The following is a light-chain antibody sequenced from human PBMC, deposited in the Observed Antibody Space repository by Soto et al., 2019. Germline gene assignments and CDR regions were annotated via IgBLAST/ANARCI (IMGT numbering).Light chain of an antibody. V-gene: IGLV2-14*01. CDR2: DVG. Sequence: QSVLTQPASVSGSPGQSITISCTGTSSDVGGYNSVSWYQQHPGKAPKLVIYDVGNRPSGVSDRFSGSKSGNTASLTISGLQAEDEAEYYCSSYTSSSTYVFGAGTKVPVL. J-gene: IGLJ1*01. CDR1: SSDVGGYNS. CDR3: SSYTSSSTYV.